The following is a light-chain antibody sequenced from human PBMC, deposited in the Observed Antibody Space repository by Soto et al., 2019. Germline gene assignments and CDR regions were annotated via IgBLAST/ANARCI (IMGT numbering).Light chain of an antibody. V-gene: IGLV2-23*01. CDR2: EGS. J-gene: IGLJ2*01. CDR1: TSDVGSYNL. CDR3: CSYVGGSSLV. Sequence: QSVLTQPASVSGSPGQSITISCTGTTSDVGSYNLVSWYQQHPGKAPKFIIYEGSKRPPGVSNRFSGASSDNTASLTISGLQAEDEADYYCCSYVGGSSLVFGGGTKLTVL.